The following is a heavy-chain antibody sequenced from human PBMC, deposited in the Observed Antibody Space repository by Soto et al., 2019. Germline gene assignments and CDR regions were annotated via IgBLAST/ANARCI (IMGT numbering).Heavy chain of an antibody. J-gene: IGHJ4*02. Sequence: QVQLQASGPRLVEASQTLSLTCTVSNASITSSGYYWSWVRQPPGKRLEWIGYIYHSGSTFYSPSLQSRLTMSVDTSKNQCSLTLRSVTAADTAVYHCARMSGTYYGPDYWGQGTLVTVSS. CDR1: NASITSSGYY. CDR2: IYHSGST. D-gene: IGHD1-26*01. CDR3: ARMSGTYYGPDY. V-gene: IGHV4-31*03.